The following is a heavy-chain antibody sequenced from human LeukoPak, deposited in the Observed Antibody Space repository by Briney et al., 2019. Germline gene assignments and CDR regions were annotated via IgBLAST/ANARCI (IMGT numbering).Heavy chain of an antibody. D-gene: IGHD1-14*01. CDR3: ARGPRNMNSYYYYMDV. CDR1: GGPFSGYY. CDR2: INHSGST. J-gene: IGHJ6*03. Sequence: SETLSLTCAVDGGPFSGYYWSWIRQPPGKGLEWIGEINHSGSTNYNPSLKSRVTISLDTSKNQFSLKLSSVTAADTAVYYCARGPRNMNSYYYYMDVWGKGTTVTVSS. V-gene: IGHV4-34*01.